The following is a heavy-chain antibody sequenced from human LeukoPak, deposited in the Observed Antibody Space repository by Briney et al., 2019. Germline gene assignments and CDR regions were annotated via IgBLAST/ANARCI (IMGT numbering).Heavy chain of an antibody. CDR2: IYYSGST. CDR3: ARGYFDSSGYSNPFDL. CDR1: GASISSSY. Sequence: SETLSFTCTVSGASISSSYWSWIRQSPGKGLEWIGYIYYSGSTNYNPSLNSRVTMSVDTSKNQFSLRLSSVTAADTAVYYCARGYFDSSGYSNPFDLWGQGALVTVSS. D-gene: IGHD3-22*01. V-gene: IGHV4-59*01. J-gene: IGHJ4*02.